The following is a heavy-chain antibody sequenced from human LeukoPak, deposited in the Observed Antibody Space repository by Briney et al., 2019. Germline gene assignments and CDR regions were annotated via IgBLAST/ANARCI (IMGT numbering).Heavy chain of an antibody. V-gene: IGHV3-30*04. D-gene: IGHD6-19*01. Sequence: GGSLRLSCAASGFTFSSYAMHWVRQAPGKGLEWVAVISYDGSNKYYADSVKGRFTISRDNSKNPLYLQMNSLRAEDTAVYYCARKYSSGWYDVYYYGMDVWGQGTTVTVSS. CDR1: GFTFSSYA. CDR2: ISYDGSNK. J-gene: IGHJ6*02. CDR3: ARKYSSGWYDVYYYGMDV.